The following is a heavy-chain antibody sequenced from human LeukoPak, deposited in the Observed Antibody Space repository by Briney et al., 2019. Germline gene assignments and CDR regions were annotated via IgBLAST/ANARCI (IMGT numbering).Heavy chain of an antibody. V-gene: IGHV4-39*01. CDR3: GRQLSGGHDAFDF. CDR2: IYYNEDT. D-gene: IGHD2-8*02. Sequence: SETLSLTCTVSGVNIYTSTYYWAWIRQPPGKGLEFIGSIYYNEDTYSNPSLRSRLTISVDTSTNQFSLRLNSVTAAGTAVYYWGRQLSGGHDAFDFLGQGTLVTVSS. CDR1: GVNIYTSTYY. J-gene: IGHJ3*01.